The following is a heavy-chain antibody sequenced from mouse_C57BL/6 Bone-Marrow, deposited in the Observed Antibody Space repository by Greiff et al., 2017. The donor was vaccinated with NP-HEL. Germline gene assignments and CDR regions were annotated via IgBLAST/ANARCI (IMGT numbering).Heavy chain of an antibody. Sequence: QVQLQQPGAELVMPGASVKLSCKASGSIFTSYWMPWVKQRSCLGLEWLGEIDPSDSYTNYNQKFKGTSTLTVDKSSSTAYMQLSSLTSEDSAVYYCARFQATRAMDYWGQGTSVTVSS. D-gene: IGHD3-2*02. V-gene: IGHV1-69*01. CDR1: GSIFTSYW. CDR3: ARFQATRAMDY. CDR2: IDPSDSYT. J-gene: IGHJ4*01.